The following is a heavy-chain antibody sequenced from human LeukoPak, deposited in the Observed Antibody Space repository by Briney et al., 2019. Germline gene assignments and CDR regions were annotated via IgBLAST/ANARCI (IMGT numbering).Heavy chain of an antibody. CDR1: GFTFSSYS. J-gene: IGHJ4*02. CDR3: AREGTYGSGSYVFDY. V-gene: IGHV3-21*01. D-gene: IGHD3-10*01. CDR2: ISSSSSYI. Sequence: GSLRLSCAASGFTFSSYSMNWVRQAPGKGLEWVSSISSSSSYIYYADSVKGRFTISRDNAKNSLYLQMNSLRAEDTAVYHCAREGTYGSGSYVFDYWGQGTLVTVSS.